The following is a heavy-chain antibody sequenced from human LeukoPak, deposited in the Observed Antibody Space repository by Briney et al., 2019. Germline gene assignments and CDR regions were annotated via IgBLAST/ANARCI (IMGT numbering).Heavy chain of an antibody. Sequence: SETLSLTCTVSGGSISSYYWSWIRQPPGKGLEWIGYIYYSGSTKYNPSLKSRVTISVDTSKNQFSLKLSSVTAADTAVYYCARTQTWLPYFDYWGQGTLVTVSS. V-gene: IGHV4-59*01. D-gene: IGHD5-12*01. CDR2: IYYSGST. J-gene: IGHJ4*02. CDR1: GGSISSYY. CDR3: ARTQTWLPYFDY.